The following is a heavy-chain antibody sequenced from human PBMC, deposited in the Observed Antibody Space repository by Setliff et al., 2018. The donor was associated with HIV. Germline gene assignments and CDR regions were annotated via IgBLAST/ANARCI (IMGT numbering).Heavy chain of an antibody. D-gene: IGHD1-26*01. CDR2: INQDGSER. CDR1: GGSISSSSYY. Sequence: ETLSLTCTVSGGSISSSSYYWSWVRQAPGKGLEWVANINQDGSERYYVDSVKGRFTISRDNAKNSLYLQMNSLRAEDTAVYYCARNTDVDSVYRPFHIWGQGTMVTVSS. CDR3: ARNTDVDSVYRPFHI. V-gene: IGHV3-7*03. J-gene: IGHJ3*02.